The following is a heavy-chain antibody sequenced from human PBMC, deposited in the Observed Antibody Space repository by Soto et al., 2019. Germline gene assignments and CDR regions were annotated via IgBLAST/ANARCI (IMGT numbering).Heavy chain of an antibody. CDR2: FSDSGST. CDR1: GGSFSGNY. V-gene: IGHV4-34*01. Sequence: SETLSLTCAVYGGSFSGNYWSWIRQPPGQGLEWIGEFSDSGSTNYNPSLKSRVTISEDMSKGQLSLKLSSVTAADTAVYYCARGNFYYGMDVWGQGTTVTVS. CDR3: ARGNFYYGMDV. J-gene: IGHJ6*02.